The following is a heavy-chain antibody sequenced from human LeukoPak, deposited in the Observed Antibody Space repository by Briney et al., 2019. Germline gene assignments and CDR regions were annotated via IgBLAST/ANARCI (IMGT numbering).Heavy chain of an antibody. J-gene: IGHJ4*02. V-gene: IGHV3-21*01. CDR3: AREIPVTPVCFDY. Sequence: GGSLRLSCAASGFTFSSYNMNWVRQAPGKGLEWVSFISSSSSYTYYSDSVKGRFTISRDNAMNSLYLQMNSLRAEDTAVYYCAREIPVTPVCFDYWGQGTLVTVSS. CDR2: ISSSSSYT. D-gene: IGHD2-21*01. CDR1: GFTFSSYN.